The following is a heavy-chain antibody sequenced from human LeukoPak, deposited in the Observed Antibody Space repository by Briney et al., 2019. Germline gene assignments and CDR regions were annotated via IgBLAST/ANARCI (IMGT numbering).Heavy chain of an antibody. V-gene: IGHV3-30-3*01. D-gene: IGHD3-22*01. CDR1: GFTFSSYA. CDR3: ARETPPTYYYDSSGYYYYYGMDV. J-gene: IGHJ6*02. Sequence: GGSLRLSCAASGFTFSSYAMHWVRQAPGKGLEWVAVISYDGSNKYYADSVKGRFTISRDNSKNTLYLQMNSLRAEDTAVYYCARETPPTYYYDSSGYYYYYGMDVWGQGTTVTVSS. CDR2: ISYDGSNK.